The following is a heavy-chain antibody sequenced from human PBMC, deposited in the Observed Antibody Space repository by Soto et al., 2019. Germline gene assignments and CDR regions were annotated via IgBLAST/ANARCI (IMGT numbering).Heavy chain of an antibody. CDR1: GFTFSSYA. V-gene: IGHV3-23*01. CDR3: AKALGAYCSTTACYKFDS. D-gene: IGHD2-2*02. CDR2: ISVSGGTT. Sequence: GGSLRLSCAASGFTFSSYAMSWVRQAPGKGLEWVSAISVSGGTTYYADSVKGRFTVSRDTSKNTLCLQMNSLRAEDTAVYYCAKALGAYCSTTACYKFDSWGQGTLVTVSS. J-gene: IGHJ4*02.